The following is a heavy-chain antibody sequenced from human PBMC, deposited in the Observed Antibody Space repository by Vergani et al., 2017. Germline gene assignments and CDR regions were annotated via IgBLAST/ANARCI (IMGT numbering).Heavy chain of an antibody. V-gene: IGHV1-18*01. CDR2: ISAYNGNT. D-gene: IGHD2-2*01. CDR3: ARSWCSSTSCYLDYYYGMDV. J-gene: IGHJ6*02. CDR1: GYTFTSYG. Sequence: QVQLVQSGAEVKKPGASVKVSCKASGYTFTSYGISWVRQAPGQGLEWMGWISAYNGNTNYAQKLQGRVTMTTDTSTSTAYMELRSLRSDDTAVYYCARSWCSSTSCYLDYYYGMDVWGQGTTVTVSS.